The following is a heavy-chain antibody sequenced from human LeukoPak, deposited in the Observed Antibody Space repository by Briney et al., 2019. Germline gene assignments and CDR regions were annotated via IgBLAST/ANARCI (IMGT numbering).Heavy chain of an antibody. V-gene: IGHV2-5*01. CDR3: AHSLAATRLIRGVIIDAFDI. J-gene: IGHJ3*02. Sequence: ESGPTLVKPTQTLTLTCTFSGFSLSTSGVGVGWIRQPPGKALEWLALIYWNDDKRYSPSLKSRLTITKDTSKNQVVLTMTNMDPVDTATYYCAHSLAATRLIRGVIIDAFDIWGQGTMVTVSS. D-gene: IGHD3-10*01. CDR1: GFSLSTSGVG. CDR2: IYWNDDK.